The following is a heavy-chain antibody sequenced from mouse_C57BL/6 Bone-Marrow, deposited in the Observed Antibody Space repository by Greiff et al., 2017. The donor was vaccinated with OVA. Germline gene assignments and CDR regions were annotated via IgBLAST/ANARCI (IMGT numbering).Heavy chain of an antibody. CDR3: ARVTTVVAPFYAMDY. CDR2: IFPGSGST. J-gene: IGHJ4*01. Sequence: VQLQQPGAELVKPGASVKMSCKASGYTFTSYWITWVKQRPGQGLEWIGDIFPGSGSTNYNEKFKSKATLTVDTSSSTAYMQLSSLTSEDSAVYYCARVTTVVAPFYAMDYWGQGTSVTVSS. V-gene: IGHV1-55*01. D-gene: IGHD1-1*01. CDR1: GYTFTSYW.